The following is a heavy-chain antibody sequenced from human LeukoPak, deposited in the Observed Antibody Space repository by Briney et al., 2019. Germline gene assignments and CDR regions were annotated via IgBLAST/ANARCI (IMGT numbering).Heavy chain of an antibody. CDR2: ISYDGSNK. CDR1: GFTFNSYA. V-gene: IGHV3-30-3*02. Sequence: GGSLRLSCAASGFTFNSYAMHWVRQAPGKGLGGGAVISYDGSNKYYADSVKGRFTISRDNSKNTLYLQMNSLRAEDTAVYYCAKIVVPAAIQVLYYYYMDVWGKGTTVTVSS. D-gene: IGHD2-2*02. J-gene: IGHJ6*03. CDR3: AKIVVPAAIQVLYYYYMDV.